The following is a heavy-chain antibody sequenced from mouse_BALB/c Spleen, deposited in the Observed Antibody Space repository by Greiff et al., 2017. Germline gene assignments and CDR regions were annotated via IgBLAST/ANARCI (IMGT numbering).Heavy chain of an antibody. Sequence: EVQGVESGGGLVKPGGSLKLPCAASGFTFNTYAMNWVRQAPGKGLEWIARIRSKSNNYATYYADSVKDRFTISRDDSQSMLYLQMNNLKTEDTAMYYCVRQYGNYDYFDYWGQGTTLTVSS. CDR1: GFTFNTYA. CDR2: IRSKSNNYAT. V-gene: IGHV10-1*02. D-gene: IGHD2-10*02. J-gene: IGHJ2*01. CDR3: VRQYGNYDYFDY.